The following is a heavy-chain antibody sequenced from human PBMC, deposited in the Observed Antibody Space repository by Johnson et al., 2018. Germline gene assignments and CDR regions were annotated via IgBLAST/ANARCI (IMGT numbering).Heavy chain of an antibody. CDR2: IRWDGGSA. V-gene: IGHV3-43D*03. J-gene: IGHJ3*02. CDR3: AKGGIAVAGELLDAFDI. Sequence: VQLVESGGVVVQPGGSLRLSCAASGFTFDDYAMHWVRQAPGKGLEWVSLIRWDGGSAYYSDSLKGRFTISRDNSKNSLCLQMNSLRAEDTALYYCAKGGIAVAGELLDAFDIWGQGTMVTVSS. D-gene: IGHD6-19*01. CDR1: GFTFDDYA.